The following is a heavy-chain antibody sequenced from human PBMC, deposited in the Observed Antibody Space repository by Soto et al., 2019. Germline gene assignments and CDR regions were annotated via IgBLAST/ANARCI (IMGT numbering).Heavy chain of an antibody. Sequence: GGSLRLSCAASGFTFSSYAMSWVRQAPGKGLEWVSAISGSGGRTYYTDSVKGRFTISRDNSKNTLYLQMNSLRAEDTAVYYGAKDGTTSTTSYYYYYYMDVWGKGTTVTVSS. CDR2: ISGSGGRT. J-gene: IGHJ6*03. V-gene: IGHV3-23*01. CDR3: AKDGTTSTTSYYYYYYMDV. D-gene: IGHD1-26*01. CDR1: GFTFSSYA.